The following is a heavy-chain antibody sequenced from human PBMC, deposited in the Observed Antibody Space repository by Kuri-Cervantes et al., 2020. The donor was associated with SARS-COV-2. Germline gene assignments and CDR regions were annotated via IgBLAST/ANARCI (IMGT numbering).Heavy chain of an antibody. Sequence: GGSLRLSCEASGFPFSTYSMTWVRQAPGKGLQWVASISCSGSYIHYADSVRGRFTISRDNAKDSVYLQMNSLRADDKAVYYCAKLALWTGDHNGKFDCWGQGTLVTVSS. D-gene: IGHD3/OR15-3a*01. CDR1: GFPFSTYS. J-gene: IGHJ4*02. CDR3: AKLALWTGDHNGKFDC. V-gene: IGHV3-21*01. CDR2: ISCSGSYI.